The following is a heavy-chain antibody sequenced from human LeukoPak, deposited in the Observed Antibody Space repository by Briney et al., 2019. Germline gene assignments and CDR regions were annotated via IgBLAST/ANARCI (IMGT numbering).Heavy chain of an antibody. CDR3: ARDRLDGHSDY. CDR1: GFTFSTYS. V-gene: IGHV3-74*01. CDR2: ISSDGSGT. J-gene: IGHJ4*02. D-gene: IGHD5-24*01. Sequence: GGSLRLSCAASGFTFSTYSMNWVRQAPGKGLVWVSRISSDGSGTTYADSVKGRFTISRDNAENTLYLQMNSLRAEDTAMYYCARDRLDGHSDYWGQGTLVTVSS.